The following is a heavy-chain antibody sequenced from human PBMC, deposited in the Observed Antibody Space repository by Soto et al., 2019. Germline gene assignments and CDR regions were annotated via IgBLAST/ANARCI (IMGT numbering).Heavy chain of an antibody. V-gene: IGHV1-58*02. CDR2: IVVGSGNT. CDR3: AAVGPGMKRPVFDY. CDR1: GFTFTSSA. Sequence: SVKVSCKASGFTFTSSAMQWVRQARGQRLEWIGWIVVGSGNTNYAQKFQERVTITRDMSTSTAYMELSSLRSEDTAVYYCAAVGPGMKRPVFDYWGQGTLVTVSS. D-gene: IGHD3-10*01. J-gene: IGHJ4*02.